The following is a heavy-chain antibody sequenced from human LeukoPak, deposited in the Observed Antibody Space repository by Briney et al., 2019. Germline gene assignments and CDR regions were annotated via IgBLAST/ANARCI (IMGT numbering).Heavy chain of an antibody. CDR2: INHSGST. V-gene: IGHV4-34*01. CDR1: GGSSSGYY. D-gene: IGHD3-16*01. CDR3: ARVYRRLRSPSQPGYNWFDP. Sequence: SETLSLTCAVYGGSSSGYYWSWIRQPPGKGLEWIGEINHSGSTNCNPSLKSRVTISVDTSKNQFSLKLSSVTAADTAVYYCARVYRRLRSPSQPGYNWFDPWGQGTLVTVSS. J-gene: IGHJ5*02.